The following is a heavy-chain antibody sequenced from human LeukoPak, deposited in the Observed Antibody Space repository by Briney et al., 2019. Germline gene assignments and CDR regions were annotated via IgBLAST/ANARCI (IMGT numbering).Heavy chain of an antibody. CDR3: ARSLGYCSGGSCYSGPYYYGMDV. CDR1: GFTFSTYA. V-gene: IGHV3-64*02. CDR2: ISSNGGST. D-gene: IGHD2-15*01. Sequence: GGSLRLSCSASGFTFSTYAMHWVRQAPGKGLEYVSAISSNGGSTYYADSVKGRFTISRDNSKNTLYLQMGSLRAEDMAVYYCARSLGYCSGGSCYSGPYYYGMDVWGQGTTVTVSS. J-gene: IGHJ6*02.